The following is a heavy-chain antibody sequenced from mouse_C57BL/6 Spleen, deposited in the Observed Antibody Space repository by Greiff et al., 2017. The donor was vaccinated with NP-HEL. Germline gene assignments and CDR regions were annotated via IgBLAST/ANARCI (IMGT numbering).Heavy chain of an antibody. Sequence: QVQLQQPGAELVRPGTSVKLSCKASGYTFTSYWMHWVKQRPGQGLEWIGVIDPSDSYTNYNQQFKGKATLTVDTSSSTAYMPLSSLTSEDSAVYYCARGRDSGWFAYWGQGTLVTVSA. D-gene: IGHD3-1*01. V-gene: IGHV1-59*01. CDR1: GYTFTSYW. CDR2: IDPSDSYT. J-gene: IGHJ3*01. CDR3: ARGRDSGWFAY.